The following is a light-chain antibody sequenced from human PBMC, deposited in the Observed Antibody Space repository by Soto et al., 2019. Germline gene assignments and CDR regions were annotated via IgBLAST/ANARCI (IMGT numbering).Light chain of an antibody. Sequence: DIQITQSPTSLSASVGDRVTISCRASQYISTYLSWYQQTTGNAPKLLIYAASSLQSGVPSRFSGSGSGTDFTLPISSLQPEDFTTYCCQQSYSTPFTFGPGTKVDIK. CDR1: QYISTY. CDR3: QQSYSTPFT. J-gene: IGKJ3*01. CDR2: AAS. V-gene: IGKV1-39*01.